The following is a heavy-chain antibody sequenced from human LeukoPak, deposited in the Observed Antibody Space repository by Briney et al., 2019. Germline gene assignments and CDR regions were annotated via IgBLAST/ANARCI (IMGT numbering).Heavy chain of an antibody. Sequence: PGGSLSLSFAALGFTLSAYNMNWVRRTPGKGLGWVPSIPTSSSYMFYADSVRGRFTISRDNAENSLYLQMNSLRDEDTAVYYCARDPYSGGYGAYYYYYMDVWGKGTTVTVSS. D-gene: IGHD6-19*01. CDR2: IPTSSSYM. V-gene: IGHV3-21*01. CDR1: GFTLSAYN. CDR3: ARDPYSGGYGAYYYYYMDV. J-gene: IGHJ6*03.